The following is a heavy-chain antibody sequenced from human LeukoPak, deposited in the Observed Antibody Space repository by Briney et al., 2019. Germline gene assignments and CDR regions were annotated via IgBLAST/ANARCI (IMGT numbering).Heavy chain of an antibody. V-gene: IGHV1-58*02. CDR2: IVVGSGNT. CDR1: GFTFTSSA. D-gene: IGHD3-9*01. Sequence: ASVKVSCKASGFTFTSSAMQWVRQARGQRLEWIGWIVVGSGNTNYAQKFQEGVTITRDMSTSTAYMELSSLRAEDTAVYYCATPGHYYDILTGYYSRNYFDYWGQGTLVTVSS. CDR3: ATPGHYYDILTGYYSRNYFDY. J-gene: IGHJ4*02.